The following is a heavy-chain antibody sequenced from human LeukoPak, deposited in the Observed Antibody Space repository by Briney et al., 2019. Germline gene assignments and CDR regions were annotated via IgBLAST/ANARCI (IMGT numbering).Heavy chain of an antibody. D-gene: IGHD6-19*01. CDR3: ARDRSAVARAYDI. J-gene: IGHJ3*02. V-gene: IGHV3-53*01. CDR2: IYSDVST. CDR1: GFTVSSNY. Sequence: EPGGSLRLSCAASGFTVSSNYMSWVRQAPAKGLEWVSVIYSDVSTYYTDSVKGRFTISRDNSKNTVFLQMNSLRAEDTAVYYCARDRSAVARAYDIWGQGTMVTVSS.